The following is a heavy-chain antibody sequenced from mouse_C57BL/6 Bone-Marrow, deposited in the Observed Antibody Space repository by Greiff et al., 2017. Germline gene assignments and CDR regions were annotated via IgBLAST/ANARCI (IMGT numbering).Heavy chain of an antibody. V-gene: IGHV2-2*01. J-gene: IGHJ3*01. CDR1: GFSLTSYG. D-gene: IGHD2-10*01. CDR2: IWRGGST. Sequence: QVHVKQSGPGLVQPSQSLYITCTVSGFSLTSYGVHWVRQSQGKGLEWLGVIWRGGSTDYNAAFISRLSISKANAKSQVFFKMNSLQADDTAIYYCARKAYLWFAYWGQGTLVTVSA. CDR3: ARKAYLWFAY.